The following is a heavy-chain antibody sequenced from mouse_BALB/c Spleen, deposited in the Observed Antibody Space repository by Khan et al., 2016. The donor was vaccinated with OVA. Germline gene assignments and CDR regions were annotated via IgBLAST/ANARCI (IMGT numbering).Heavy chain of an antibody. CDR3: ARGGAAYYRNDGGAMEY. Sequence: QIQLVQFGPELKKPGETVRISCKASGYTFTTAGIQWVQKMPGKGLKWIGWINTHSGVPKYAEDFKGRFAFSLEISVNTAYLQITNLKNEDTATYFCARGGAAYYRNDGGAMEYWGQGTSGTGSS. J-gene: IGHJ4*01. CDR2: INTHSGVP. V-gene: IGHV9-4*02. CDR1: GYTFTTAG. D-gene: IGHD2-14*01.